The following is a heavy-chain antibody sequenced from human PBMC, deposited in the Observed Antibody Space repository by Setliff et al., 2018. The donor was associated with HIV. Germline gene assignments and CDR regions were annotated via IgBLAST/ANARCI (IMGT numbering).Heavy chain of an antibody. V-gene: IGHV4-59*11. CDR1: GGSIRSHY. CDR3: ARDQGLELRGDYYYYGMDV. CDR2: FYHTGST. D-gene: IGHD1-7*01. Sequence: SETLSLTCTVSGGSIRSHYWSWIRQPPGKGLEWIGSFYHTGSTHYNPSLKGRTTMSLDTSRNQVSLKLSSVSAADTAVYYCARDQGLELRGDYYYYGMDVWGQGTTVTVSS. J-gene: IGHJ6*02.